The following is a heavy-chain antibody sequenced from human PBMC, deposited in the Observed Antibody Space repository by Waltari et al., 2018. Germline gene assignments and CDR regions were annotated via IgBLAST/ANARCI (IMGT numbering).Heavy chain of an antibody. CDR2: INHSGST. Sequence: QVQLQQWGAGLLKPSETLSLTCAVYGGSFSGYYWSWIRQPPGKGLEWIGEINHSGSTNYNPSLKSRVTISVDTSKNQFSLKLSSVTAADTAVYYCARATLPLRCLALPGGGMDVWGQGTTVTVSS. CDR1: GGSFSGYY. CDR3: ARATLPLRCLALPGGGMDV. J-gene: IGHJ6*02. D-gene: IGHD3-3*01. V-gene: IGHV4-34*01.